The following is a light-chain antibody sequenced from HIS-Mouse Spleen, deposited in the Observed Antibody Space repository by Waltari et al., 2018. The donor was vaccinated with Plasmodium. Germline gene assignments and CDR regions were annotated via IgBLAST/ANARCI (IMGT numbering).Light chain of an antibody. CDR3: CSYAGSSTYV. CDR2: EGS. Sequence: QSALTQPASVSGSPGQSITISRTGTSSDVGSYNLVSWYQQHQGQAPKLMIYEGSKRTSGVSNRFPGSKSGNTASLTISGLQAEDDADYYCCSYAGSSTYVFGTGTKVTVL. V-gene: IGLV2-23*01. CDR1: SSDVGSYNL. J-gene: IGLJ1*01.